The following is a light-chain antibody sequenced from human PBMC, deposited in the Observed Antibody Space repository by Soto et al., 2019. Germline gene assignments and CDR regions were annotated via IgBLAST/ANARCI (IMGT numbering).Light chain of an antibody. V-gene: IGKV3-15*01. CDR2: DAS. Sequence: IVMTQSTATLSVSPVERATLSCRASQSINRHLAWYRQKPGQAPRLLIYDASNRATGIPARFSGSGSGTEFTLTISSLQSEDFAVYYCQQYNNWPRGFGQGTKVDIK. CDR3: QQYNNWPRG. J-gene: IGKJ1*01. CDR1: QSINRH.